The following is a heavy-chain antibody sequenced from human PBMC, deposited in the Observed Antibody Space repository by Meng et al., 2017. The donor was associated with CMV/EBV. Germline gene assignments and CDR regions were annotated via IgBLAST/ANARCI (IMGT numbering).Heavy chain of an antibody. J-gene: IGHJ6*02. Sequence: SVKVSCKASGGTFSSYAISWVRQAPGQGLEWMGGIIPIFGTANYAQKFQGRVTITTDESTSTAYMELSSLRSEDTAVYYCARKYGGSETDYGMDVWGQGTTVTVSS. CDR1: GGTFSSYA. V-gene: IGHV1-69*05. CDR3: ARKYGGSETDYGMDV. CDR2: IIPIFGTA. D-gene: IGHD1-26*01.